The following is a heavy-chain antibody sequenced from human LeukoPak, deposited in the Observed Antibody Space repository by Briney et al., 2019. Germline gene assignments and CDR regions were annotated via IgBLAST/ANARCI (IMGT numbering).Heavy chain of an antibody. Sequence: GGSLRLSCATSGFTFSSYWMNWARQAPGKGLEWVASINHNGNVNYYVDSVKGRFTISRDNAKNSLYLQMSNLRAEDMAVYFCARGGGLDVWGQGATVTVSS. J-gene: IGHJ6*02. CDR1: GFTFSSYW. D-gene: IGHD3-16*01. CDR2: INHNGNVN. CDR3: ARGGGLDV. V-gene: IGHV3-7*03.